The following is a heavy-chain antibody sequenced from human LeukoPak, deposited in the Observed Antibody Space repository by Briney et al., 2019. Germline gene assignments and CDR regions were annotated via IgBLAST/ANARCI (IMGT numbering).Heavy chain of an antibody. Sequence: GGSLRLSCAASGFTFSSYSMNWVRQAPGKGLEWVSYISSSSSTIYYADSVKGRFTISRDNAKNSLYLQTNSLRDEDTAVYYCARGVGPSDRYFDWLLLDYFDYWGQGTLVTVSS. D-gene: IGHD3-9*01. CDR3: ARGVGPSDRYFDWLLLDYFDY. J-gene: IGHJ4*02. CDR2: ISSSSSTI. CDR1: GFTFSSYS. V-gene: IGHV3-48*02.